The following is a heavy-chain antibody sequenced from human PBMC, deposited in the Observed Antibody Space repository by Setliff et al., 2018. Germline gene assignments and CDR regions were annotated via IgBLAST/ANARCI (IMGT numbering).Heavy chain of an antibody. J-gene: IGHJ3*02. CDR1: GGSINSGSYY. Sequence: PSETLSLTCTVSGGSINSGSYYWSWIRQPAGKGLEWIGSIYYSGSTYYNPSLKSRVTISVDTSKNQFSLKLSSVTAADTAVYYCARGRWLVHAFDIWGQGTMVTVSS. CDR3: ARGRWLVHAFDI. D-gene: IGHD6-19*01. V-gene: IGHV4-39*07. CDR2: IYYSGST.